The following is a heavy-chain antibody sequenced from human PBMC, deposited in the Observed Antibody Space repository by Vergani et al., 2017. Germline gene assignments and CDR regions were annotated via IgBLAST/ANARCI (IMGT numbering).Heavy chain of an antibody. CDR2: IYYSGST. V-gene: IGHV4-30-4*01. D-gene: IGHD3-10*01. J-gene: IGHJ4*02. Sequence: QVQLQESGPGLVKPSQTLSLTCTVSGGSISSGDYYWSWIRQPXGKGLEWIGYIYYSGSTYYNPSLKSRVTISVATSKNQFSLKLSSVTAADTAVYYYARARRDYYGSGSYFARFDYWGQGTLVTVSS. CDR1: GGSISSGDYY. CDR3: ARARRDYYGSGSYFARFDY.